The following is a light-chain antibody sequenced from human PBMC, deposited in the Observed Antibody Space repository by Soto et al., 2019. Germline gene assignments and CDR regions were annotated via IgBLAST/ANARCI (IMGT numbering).Light chain of an antibody. CDR2: GAS. CDR3: QKYNNWPPAA. CDR1: QGISST. J-gene: IGKJ2*01. Sequence: EIVMTQSPATLSVSPGERATLSCMARQGISSTLAWYQQKPGQAPRLLIYGASVRATGIPARFSGSGSGTEFTLTISSLQSEDFAVDFCQKYNNWPPAAFGQGTKLEIK. V-gene: IGKV3-15*01.